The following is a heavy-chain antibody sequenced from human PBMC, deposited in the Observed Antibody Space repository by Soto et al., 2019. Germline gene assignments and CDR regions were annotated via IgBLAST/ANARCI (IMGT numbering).Heavy chain of an antibody. Sequence: QVQLQQWGAGLLKPSETLSLKCAVYGGSFSGYYWTWIRQPPGRGLEWIGEINHSGRTSYNPSLRSRVAISVDTSKNQFSLKLTSVTAADTALYYCARGITIWDAPDKNYFDSWGQGTLVTVSS. CDR1: GGSFSGYY. CDR3: ARGITIWDAPDKNYFDS. J-gene: IGHJ4*02. D-gene: IGHD3-10*01. CDR2: INHSGRT. V-gene: IGHV4-34*01.